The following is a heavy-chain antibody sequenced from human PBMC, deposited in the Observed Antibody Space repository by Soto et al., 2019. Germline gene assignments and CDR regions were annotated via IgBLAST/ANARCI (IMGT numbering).Heavy chain of an antibody. CDR3: ARLPYSGSYFDY. CDR1: GGSFSGYY. Sequence: SETLSLTCAVYGGSFSGYYWSWIRQPPGKGLEGIGEINHSGRTKYNPSLKSRVTISVDTSKNQFSLKLSSVTAADTAVYHCARLPYSGSYFDYWGQGTLVTVSS. V-gene: IGHV4-34*01. CDR2: INHSGRT. J-gene: IGHJ4*02. D-gene: IGHD1-26*01.